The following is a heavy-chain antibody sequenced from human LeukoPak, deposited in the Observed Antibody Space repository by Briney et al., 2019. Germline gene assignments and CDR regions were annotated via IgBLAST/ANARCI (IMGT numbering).Heavy chain of an antibody. D-gene: IGHD3-22*01. V-gene: IGHV4-59*12. CDR1: GGSISGYY. CDR2: IYYSGST. J-gene: IGHJ4*02. Sequence: SETLSLTCTVSGGSISGYYWSWIRQPPGKGLEWIGYIYYSGSTNYNPSLKSRVTISVDTSKNQFSLKLSSVTAADTAVYYCARNPRSGYYDSSGYHDYWGQGTLVTVSS. CDR3: ARNPRSGYYDSSGYHDY.